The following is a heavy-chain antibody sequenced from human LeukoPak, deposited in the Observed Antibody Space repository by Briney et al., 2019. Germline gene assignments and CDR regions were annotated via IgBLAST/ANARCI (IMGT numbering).Heavy chain of an antibody. Sequence: PSETLGLLCTVSGGSMSTYYWSWIRQAPGKGLEWIGYVYHSGTTNYNPSLKSRVSISADTSKNHFSLRLRSVTAADTAAYFCARHGGTIPYFDHWGQGMVVTVAS. V-gene: IGHV4-59*08. D-gene: IGHD1-26*01. CDR1: GGSMSTYY. J-gene: IGHJ4*02. CDR2: VYHSGTT. CDR3: ARHGGTIPYFDH.